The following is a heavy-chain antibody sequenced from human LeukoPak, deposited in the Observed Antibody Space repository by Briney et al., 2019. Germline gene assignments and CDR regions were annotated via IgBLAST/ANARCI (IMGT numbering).Heavy chain of an antibody. V-gene: IGHV1-2*02. Sequence: ASVKVSCKASGYTFTGYYMHWVRQAPGQGLEWMGWFNPNSGGTNYAQKFQGRVTMTRDTSISTAYMELSGLRSDDTAVYYCARDNYYGSGSNYWGQGTLVTVSS. CDR3: ARDNYYGSGSNY. CDR1: GYTFTGYY. J-gene: IGHJ4*02. CDR2: FNPNSGGT. D-gene: IGHD3-10*01.